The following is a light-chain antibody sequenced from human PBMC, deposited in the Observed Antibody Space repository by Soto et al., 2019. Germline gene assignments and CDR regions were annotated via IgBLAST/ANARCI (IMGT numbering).Light chain of an antibody. CDR2: DAS. V-gene: IGKV3-11*01. CDR1: QSVSSY. CDR3: QQRSN. Sequence: EIVLTQSPATLSLSPGERATLSCRASQSVSSYLAWYQQKPGQAPRLLIYDASNRATGIPARFSGSGSGTDFTLTISSLEPKDFAVYYCQQRSNFGGGTKVEIK. J-gene: IGKJ4*01.